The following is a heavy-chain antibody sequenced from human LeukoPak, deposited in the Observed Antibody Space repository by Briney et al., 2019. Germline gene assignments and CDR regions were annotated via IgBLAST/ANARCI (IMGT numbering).Heavy chain of an antibody. D-gene: IGHD6-6*01. CDR3: AARGASSSSLRPLDY. J-gene: IGHJ4*02. V-gene: IGHV1-8*01. Sequence: ASVKVSCKAAGYTFTSYDINWVRQATGQGPEWMGWMNPNSGNTGYAQKFQGRVTMTRNTSISTAYMELSSLRSEDTAVYYCAARGASSSSLRPLDYWGQGTLVTVSS. CDR2: MNPNSGNT. CDR1: GYTFTSYD.